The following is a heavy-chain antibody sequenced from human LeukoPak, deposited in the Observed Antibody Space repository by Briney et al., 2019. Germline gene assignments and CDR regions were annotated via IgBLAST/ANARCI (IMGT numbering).Heavy chain of an antibody. D-gene: IGHD3-9*01. J-gene: IGHJ6*03. CDR1: GYTFTSYA. CDR2: INAGNGNT. CDR3: ARGPVILTSHYYYYMDV. V-gene: IGHV1-3*01. Sequence: ASVKVSCKASGYTFTSYAMHWVRQAPGQRLEWMGWINAGNGNTKYSQKFQGRVTITTDESTSTAYMELSSLRSEDTAVYYCARGPVILTSHYYYYMDVWGKGTTVTVSS.